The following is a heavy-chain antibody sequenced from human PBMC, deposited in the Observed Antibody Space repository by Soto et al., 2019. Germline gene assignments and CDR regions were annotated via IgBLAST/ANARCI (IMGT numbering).Heavy chain of an antibody. J-gene: IGHJ6*02. CDR3: ARVGLKLQWLVPENYYYGMDV. CDR1: GDSVSSNSAA. D-gene: IGHD6-19*01. Sequence: SQTLSLTCAISGDSVSSNSAAWNWIRQSPSRGLEWLGRTYYRSKWYNDYAVSVKSRITINPDTSKNQFSLQLNSVTPEDTAVYYCARVGLKLQWLVPENYYYGMDVWGQGTTVTVS. V-gene: IGHV6-1*01. CDR2: TYYRSKWYN.